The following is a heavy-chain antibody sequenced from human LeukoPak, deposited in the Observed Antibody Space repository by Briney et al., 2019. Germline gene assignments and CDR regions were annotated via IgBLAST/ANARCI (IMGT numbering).Heavy chain of an antibody. Sequence: ASVKVSCKASGYTFTSYTISGVRQAAGQGREWMGWISAYNGNTNYAQKLQGRVTMTTDTSTSTAYMELRSLRSDDTAVYYCARVGNSRHFDYWGQGTLVTVSS. J-gene: IGHJ4*02. CDR3: ARVGNSRHFDY. D-gene: IGHD4-23*01. V-gene: IGHV1-18*01. CDR1: GYTFTSYT. CDR2: ISAYNGNT.